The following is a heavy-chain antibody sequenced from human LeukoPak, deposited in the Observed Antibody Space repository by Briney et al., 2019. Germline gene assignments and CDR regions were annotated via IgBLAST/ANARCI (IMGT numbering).Heavy chain of an antibody. V-gene: IGHV4-30-4*01. CDR1: GGSISRGDYY. Sequence: SETLSLTCTVSGGSISRGDYYWSWIRQPPGKGLEWIGYIYHSGSAYYNPSLRSRVSISVDTSKNQFSLKLSSVTAADTAVYYCARDMRGGSSPDLWGRGTLVTVSS. D-gene: IGHD2-15*01. CDR3: ARDMRGGSSPDL. J-gene: IGHJ2*01. CDR2: IYHSGSA.